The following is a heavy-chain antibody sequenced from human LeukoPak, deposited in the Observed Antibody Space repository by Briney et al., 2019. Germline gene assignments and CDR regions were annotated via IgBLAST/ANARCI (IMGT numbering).Heavy chain of an antibody. CDR1: GGTFSSYA. V-gene: IGHV1-69*05. D-gene: IGHD3-22*01. CDR3: AGGWVGAAGENYYDSSSYYYYYYYMDV. Sequence: GASVKVSCKASGGTFSSYAISWVRQAPGQGLEWMGGIIPIFGTANYAQKFQGRVTITTDESTSTAYMELSSLGSEDTAVYYCAGGWVGAAGENYYDSSSYYYYYYYMDVWGKGTTVTVSS. CDR2: IIPIFGTA. J-gene: IGHJ6*03.